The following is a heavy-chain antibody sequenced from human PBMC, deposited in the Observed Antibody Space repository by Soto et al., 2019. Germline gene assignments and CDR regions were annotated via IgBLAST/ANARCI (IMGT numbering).Heavy chain of an antibody. Sequence: GGSLRLSCAASGFTFSSYAMHWDRQAPGKGLEWVAVISYDGSNKYYADSVKGRFTISRDNSKNTLYLQMNSLRAEDTAVYYCARDGIVVVPAASARVDYYYGMDVWGQGTTVTVSS. D-gene: IGHD2-2*01. CDR1: GFTFSSYA. V-gene: IGHV3-30-3*01. CDR3: ARDGIVVVPAASARVDYYYGMDV. J-gene: IGHJ6*02. CDR2: ISYDGSNK.